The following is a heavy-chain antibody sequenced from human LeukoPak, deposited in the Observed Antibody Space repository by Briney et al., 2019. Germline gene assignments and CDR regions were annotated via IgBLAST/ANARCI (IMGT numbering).Heavy chain of an antibody. CDR1: GGTFSSYA. CDR3: ATTGSSGYYEGY. J-gene: IGHJ4*02. V-gene: IGHV1-69*05. CDR2: IIPIFCTA. Sequence: ASVKVSXKASGGTFSSYAISWVRQAPGQGLEWMGGIIPIFCTANYAQKFQGRVTITTDESTSIAYMELSSLRSEDTAVYYCATTGSSGYYEGYWGQGTLVTVSS. D-gene: IGHD3-22*01.